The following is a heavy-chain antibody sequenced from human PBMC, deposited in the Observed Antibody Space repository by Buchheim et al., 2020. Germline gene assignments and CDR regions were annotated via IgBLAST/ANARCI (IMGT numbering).Heavy chain of an antibody. Sequence: EVQLVESGGGLVQPGGSLRLSCAASVFTFSSYWMSWVRQAPGKGLESVANIKQDGSEKYYADSVKGRFTISRDNAMNSLYLQMNSLRAEDTAVYYCAGVVTAAIRAYGMDVWGQGTT. D-gene: IGHD2-2*01. V-gene: IGHV3-7*04. CDR3: AGVVTAAIRAYGMDV. J-gene: IGHJ6*02. CDR1: VFTFSSYW. CDR2: IKQDGSEK.